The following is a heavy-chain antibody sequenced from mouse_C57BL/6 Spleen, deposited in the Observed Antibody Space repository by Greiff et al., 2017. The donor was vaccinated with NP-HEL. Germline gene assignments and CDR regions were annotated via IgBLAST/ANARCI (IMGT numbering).Heavy chain of an antibody. V-gene: IGHV1-81*01. CDR1: GYTFTNYG. D-gene: IGHD2-3*01. Sequence: VMLVESGAELARPGASVKLSCKASGYTFTNYGISWVKQRTGQGLEWIGEIYPRSGNTYYNEKFKGKATLTADKSSSTAYMELRSLTSEDSAVYFCAREAFSDGYYSMDYWGQGTSVTVSS. CDR2: IYPRSGNT. CDR3: AREAFSDGYYSMDY. J-gene: IGHJ4*01.